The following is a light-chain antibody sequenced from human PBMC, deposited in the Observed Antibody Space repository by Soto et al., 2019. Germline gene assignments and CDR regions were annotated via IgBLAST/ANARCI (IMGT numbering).Light chain of an antibody. Sequence: AIQMTQSPSSLAASVGDRVTITCRASQGIRDDLGWYQQKPGKAPKLLIYEASNLQRGVPSRFSGSGSGTDFTLTISSLQPEDFATYYCLQDYNYPRTFGQGTKVEIK. CDR3: LQDYNYPRT. CDR2: EAS. J-gene: IGKJ1*01. CDR1: QGIRDD. V-gene: IGKV1-6*01.